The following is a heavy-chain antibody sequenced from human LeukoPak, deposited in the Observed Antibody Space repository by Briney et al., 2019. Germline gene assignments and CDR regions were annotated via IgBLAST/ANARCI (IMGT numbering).Heavy chain of an antibody. CDR1: GGSISSYY. CDR3: ARVYYSSSYDYWYFDL. V-gene: IGHV4-59*01. D-gene: IGHD6-13*01. J-gene: IGHJ2*01. Sequence: SETLSLTCTVSGGSISSYYWNWIRQPPGKGLEWIGYIYYSGSTNYNPSLKSRVTISVDTSKNQFSLKLSSVTAADTAVYYCARVYYSSSYDYWYFDLWGRGTLATVSS. CDR2: IYYSGST.